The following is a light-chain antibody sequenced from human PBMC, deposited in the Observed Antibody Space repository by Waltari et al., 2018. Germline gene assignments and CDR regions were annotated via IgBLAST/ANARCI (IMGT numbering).Light chain of an antibody. J-gene: IGLJ3*02. CDR3: QSADSSGTWV. V-gene: IGLV3-25*03. CDR2: KDN. CDR1: ALPQQY. Sequence: SYELTQPPSVSVSPGQTARITCSADALPQQYAYWYQQKPGQAPVLVIYKDNERPSGIPERFSGSSSGTTVTLTISGVRAEDEADYYCQSADSSGTWVFGGGTKLTVL.